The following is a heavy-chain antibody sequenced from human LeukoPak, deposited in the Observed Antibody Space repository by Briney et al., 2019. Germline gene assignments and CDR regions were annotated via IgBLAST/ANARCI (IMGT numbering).Heavy chain of an antibody. CDR3: ARDEFGDFQGFDY. CDR1: GGSISSYY. D-gene: IGHD4-17*01. CDR2: IYYSGST. V-gene: IGHV4-39*07. J-gene: IGHJ4*02. Sequence: SGTLSLTCAVSGGSISSYYWGWIRQPPGKGLEWIGSIYYSGSTYYNPSLKSRVTISVDTSKNQFSLKLSSVTAADTAVYYCARDEFGDFQGFDYWGQGTRVTVSS.